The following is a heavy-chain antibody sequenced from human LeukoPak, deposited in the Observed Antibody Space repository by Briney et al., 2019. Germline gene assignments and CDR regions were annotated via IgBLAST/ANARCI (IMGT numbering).Heavy chain of an antibody. CDR3: ARDLGRYDSNQGPLDAFDI. Sequence: GGSLRLSCVASGFTFSHYSMNWVRQAPGRGLEWVSVIYTGGSTYYADSVKGRFTISRDNSKNTLYLQMNSPRAEDTAVYYCARDLGRYDSNQGPLDAFDIWGQGTMVTVSS. V-gene: IGHV3-53*01. CDR2: IYTGGST. CDR1: GFTFSHYS. J-gene: IGHJ3*02. D-gene: IGHD3-22*01.